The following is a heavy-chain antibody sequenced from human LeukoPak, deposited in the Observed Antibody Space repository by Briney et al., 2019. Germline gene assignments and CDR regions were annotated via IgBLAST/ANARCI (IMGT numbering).Heavy chain of an antibody. D-gene: IGHD3-16*01. J-gene: IGHJ4*02. CDR1: GFTFSSYG. CDR2: ISYDGSNK. Sequence: GGSLRLSCAASGFTFSSYGMHWVRQAPGKGLEWVAVISYDGSNKYYADSVKGRFTISRDNSKNTLYLQMNSLRAEDTAVYYCAKDIVWGTTTPTWDYWGQGTLVTVSS. CDR3: AKDIVWGTTTPTWDY. V-gene: IGHV3-30*18.